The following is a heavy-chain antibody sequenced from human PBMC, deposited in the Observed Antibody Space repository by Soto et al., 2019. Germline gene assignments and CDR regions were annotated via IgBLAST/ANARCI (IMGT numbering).Heavy chain of an antibody. D-gene: IGHD1-26*01. V-gene: IGHV3-23*01. CDR3: AKGRVGATIFDY. Sequence: GGSLRLSCTASGFTFSSYAMSWVRQAPGKGLEWVSAISGSGGSTYYADSVKGRFTISRDNSKNTLYLQMNSLRAEDTAVYYCAKGRVGATIFDYWGQGTLVTVSS. J-gene: IGHJ4*02. CDR1: GFTFSSYA. CDR2: ISGSGGST.